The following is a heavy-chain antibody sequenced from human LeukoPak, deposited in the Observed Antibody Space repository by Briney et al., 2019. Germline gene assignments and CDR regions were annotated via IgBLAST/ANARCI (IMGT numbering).Heavy chain of an antibody. V-gene: IGHV4-59*12. D-gene: IGHD3-10*01. CDR3: ATFYGSGGGFLDV. CDR1: SGSISTYY. J-gene: IGHJ6*04. CDR2: IHHSGST. Sequence: SETLSLTCTVSSGSISTYYWSWIRQPPGKGLEWIGDIHHSGSTNYNPSLKSRVTISGDTSKNQFSLKLSSVTAADTAVYYCATFYGSGGGFLDVWGKGTTVIISS.